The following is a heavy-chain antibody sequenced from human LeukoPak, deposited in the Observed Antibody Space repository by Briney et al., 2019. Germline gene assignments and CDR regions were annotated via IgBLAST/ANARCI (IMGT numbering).Heavy chain of an antibody. D-gene: IGHD3-3*01. V-gene: IGHV4-39*01. CDR2: IYYSGST. J-gene: IGHJ4*02. CDR1: GGSISSSSYY. CDR3: ARHKREYYDFWSGYGDS. Sequence: SETLSLTCTVSGGSISSSSYYWGWIRQPPGKGLEWIGSIYYSGSTYYNPSLKSRVTISVDTSKSQFSLKLSSVTAADTAVYYCARHKREYYDFWSGYGDSWGQGTLVTVSS.